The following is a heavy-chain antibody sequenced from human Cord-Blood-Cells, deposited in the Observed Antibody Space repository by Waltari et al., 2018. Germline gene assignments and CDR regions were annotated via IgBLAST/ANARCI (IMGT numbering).Heavy chain of an antibody. J-gene: IGHJ4*02. Sequence: QLQLQESGPGLVQPSETLSLTCTVSGGSISSSSYYWGWIRQPPGKGLEWIGSIYYSGSTYYNPSLKSRVTISVDTSKNQFSLKLSSVTAADTAVYYCARYTVVSSDYWGQGTLVTVSS. D-gene: IGHD3-22*01. CDR2: IYYSGST. CDR1: GGSISSSSYY. CDR3: ARYTVVSSDY. V-gene: IGHV4-39*01.